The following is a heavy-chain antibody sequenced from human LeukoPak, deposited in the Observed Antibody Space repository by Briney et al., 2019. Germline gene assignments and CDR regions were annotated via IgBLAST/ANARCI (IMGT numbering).Heavy chain of an antibody. J-gene: IGHJ3*02. CDR3: ARDRLRVAFDI. Sequence: SETLSLTCTVSGFSISSGYYWGWIRQPPGKGLEWIGGIYHSGSTYYNPSLKSRVTISVDTSKNQFSLKLSSVTAADTAVYYCARDRLRVAFDIWGQGTMVTVSS. CDR1: GFSISSGYY. CDR2: IYHSGST. V-gene: IGHV4-38-2*02.